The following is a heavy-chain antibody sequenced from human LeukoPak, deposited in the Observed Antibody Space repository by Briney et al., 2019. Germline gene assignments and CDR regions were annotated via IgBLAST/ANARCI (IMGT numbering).Heavy chain of an antibody. CDR1: GFTFSSYG. J-gene: IGHJ5*02. V-gene: IGHV3-33*06. D-gene: IGHD3-9*01. Sequence: PGRSLRLSCAASGFTFSSYGMHWVRQAPGKGLEWAAVIWYDGSNKYYADSVKGRFTISRDNSKNTLYLQMNSLRAEDTAAYYCAKDLGYFEAWGQGTLVTVSS. CDR2: IWYDGSNK. CDR3: AKDLGYFEA.